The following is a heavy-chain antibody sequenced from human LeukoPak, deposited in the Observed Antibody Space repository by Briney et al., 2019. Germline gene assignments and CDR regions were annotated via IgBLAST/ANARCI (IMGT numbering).Heavy chain of an antibody. CDR2: ISYDGSNK. V-gene: IGHV3-30*18. D-gene: IGHD5-18*01. Sequence: GGSLRLSCAASGFTFSSYGMHWVRQAPGKGLEWVAVISYDGSNKYYADSVKGRFTISRDNSKNTLYLQMNSLRAEDTAVYYCAKDHIQLPFDYWSQGTLVTVSS. CDR1: GFTFSSYG. CDR3: AKDHIQLPFDY. J-gene: IGHJ4*02.